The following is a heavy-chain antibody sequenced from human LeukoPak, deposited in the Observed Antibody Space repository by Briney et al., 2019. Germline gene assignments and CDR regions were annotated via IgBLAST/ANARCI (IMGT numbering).Heavy chain of an antibody. D-gene: IGHD3-10*01. Sequence: SDTLSLTCTVSGGSISSYPWNWIRQPPGKGLECIGNTYYSGSTNYNPSLKSRVTISPDTSKNQFSLRLSAVTAADTAVYYCARQGARFGELLSFYAMDVWGQGTTVTVSS. CDR2: TYYSGST. CDR1: GGSISSYP. CDR3: ARQGARFGELLSFYAMDV. V-gene: IGHV4-59*08. J-gene: IGHJ6*02.